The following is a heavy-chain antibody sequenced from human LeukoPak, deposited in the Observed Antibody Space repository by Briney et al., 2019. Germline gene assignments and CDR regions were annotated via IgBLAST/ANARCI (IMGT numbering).Heavy chain of an antibody. D-gene: IGHD3-22*01. Sequence: PGGSLRLSCAASGFTSSSYAMHWVRQAPGKGLEWVSVISYDGGNTFYADSVRGRFTISRDNSKNTLYLQVNSLRAEDTAVYYCASSHRYDSSGYYCDYSGQGTLVTVSS. V-gene: IGHV3-30-3*01. J-gene: IGHJ4*02. CDR2: ISYDGGNT. CDR1: GFTSSSYA. CDR3: ASSHRYDSSGYYCDY.